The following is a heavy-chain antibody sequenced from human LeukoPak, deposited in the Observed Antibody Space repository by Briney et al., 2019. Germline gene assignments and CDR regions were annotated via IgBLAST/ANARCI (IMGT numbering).Heavy chain of an antibody. J-gene: IGHJ4*02. D-gene: IGHD1-26*01. CDR3: ARVLSGKYSYDY. CDR1: GFTFSSYS. V-gene: IGHV3-48*01. Sequence: GGSLRLSCAASGFTFSSYSMNWVRQAPGKGLEWVSYIGSSSSTIYYGDSVKGRFTIARDNAKNSLNLQMNSLKTEDTAMYYCARVLSGKYSYDYWGQGSLVTVSS. CDR2: IGSSSSTI.